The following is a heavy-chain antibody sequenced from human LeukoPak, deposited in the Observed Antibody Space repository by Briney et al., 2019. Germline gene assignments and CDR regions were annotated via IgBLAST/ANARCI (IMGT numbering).Heavy chain of an antibody. Sequence: PSETLSLTCAVYGVSFSGYYWSWIRQPPGKGLEWIGEINHSGSTNYNPSLKSRVTISVDTSKNQFSLRLSSVTAADTAVYYCASYNWNDVKHWFDPWGQGTLVTVSS. CDR3: ASYNWNDVKHWFDP. CDR2: INHSGST. D-gene: IGHD1-1*01. J-gene: IGHJ5*02. CDR1: GVSFSGYY. V-gene: IGHV4-34*01.